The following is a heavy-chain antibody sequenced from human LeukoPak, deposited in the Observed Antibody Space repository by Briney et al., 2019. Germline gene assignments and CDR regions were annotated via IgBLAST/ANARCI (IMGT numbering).Heavy chain of an antibody. D-gene: IGHD3-10*01. V-gene: IGHV3-21*01. CDR2: ISSSSSYI. Sequence: GGSLRLSCAASGFTFSSYSMNWVRQAPGKGLEWVSSISSSSSYIYYADSVKGRFTISRDNAKNSLYLQMNSLRAEDTAVYYCARDRVRDTIGDPRRSYAFDIWGQGTMVTVSS. CDR1: GFTFSSYS. CDR3: ARDRVRDTIGDPRRSYAFDI. J-gene: IGHJ3*02.